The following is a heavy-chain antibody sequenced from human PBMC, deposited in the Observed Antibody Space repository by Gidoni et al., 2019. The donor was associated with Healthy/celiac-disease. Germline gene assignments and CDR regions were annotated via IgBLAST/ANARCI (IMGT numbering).Heavy chain of an antibody. J-gene: IGHJ4*02. CDR3: ARDTSPRELGSFDY. Sequence: EVQLVASGGGLVQPGGSLRLSCAASGFTVSSNYMSWVRQAPGKGLEWVSVIYSGGSTYYADSVKGRFTISRDNSKNTLYLQMNSLRAEDTAGYYCARDTSPRELGSFDYWGQGTLVTVSS. D-gene: IGHD3-16*01. V-gene: IGHV3-66*01. CDR2: IYSGGST. CDR1: GFTVSSNY.